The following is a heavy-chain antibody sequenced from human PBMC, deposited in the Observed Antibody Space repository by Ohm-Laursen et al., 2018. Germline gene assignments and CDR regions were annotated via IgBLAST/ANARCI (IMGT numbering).Heavy chain of an antibody. V-gene: IGHV3-21*04. CDR3: AKRGEGSYYTGTFDI. CDR2: ISSSSSYI. J-gene: IGHJ3*02. D-gene: IGHD1-26*01. Sequence: SLRLSCSASGFTFSSYEMNWVRQAPGKGLEWVSSISSSSSYIYYADSVKGRFTISRDNAKNSLYLQMNSLRTDDTALYYCAKRGEGSYYTGTFDIWGQGTMVTVSS. CDR1: GFTFSSYE.